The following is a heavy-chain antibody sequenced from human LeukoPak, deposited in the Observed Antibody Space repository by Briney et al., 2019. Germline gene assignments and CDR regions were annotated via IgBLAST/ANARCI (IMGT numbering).Heavy chain of an antibody. CDR3: ASGVIAAAAIFDY. Sequence: GGSLRLSCAASGFTFSSYWMHWVRQAPGKGLVWVSRISSDGSSTNYADFVKGRFTISRDNARNTLFLQMNSLRAEDTAVYYCASGVIAAAAIFDYWGQGTLVTVSS. V-gene: IGHV3-74*01. CDR2: ISSDGSST. J-gene: IGHJ4*02. CDR1: GFTFSSYW. D-gene: IGHD6-13*01.